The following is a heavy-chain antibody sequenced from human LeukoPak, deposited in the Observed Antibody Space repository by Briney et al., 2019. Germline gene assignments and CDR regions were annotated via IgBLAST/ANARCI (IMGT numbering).Heavy chain of an antibody. CDR3: AKSTTVTQRGYFDY. V-gene: IGHV3-30*18. Sequence: GGSLRLSCAASGFTFGSYGMHWVRQAPAKGLEWVAIISYDGSNKYYADSVKGRFTISRDNSKNTPYLQMNSLRAEDTAVYYCAKSTTVTQRGYFDYWGQGTLVTVSS. CDR2: ISYDGSNK. J-gene: IGHJ4*02. D-gene: IGHD4-17*01. CDR1: GFTFGSYG.